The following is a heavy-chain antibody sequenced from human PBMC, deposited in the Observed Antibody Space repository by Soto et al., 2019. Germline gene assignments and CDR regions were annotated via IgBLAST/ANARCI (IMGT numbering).Heavy chain of an antibody. V-gene: IGHV4-34*01. CDR1: GGSFSGYC. J-gene: IGHJ4*02. D-gene: IGHD3-22*01. Sequence: SETLSLTCAVYGGSFSGYCWSWIRQPPGKGLEWIGEINHSGSTNYNPSLKSRVTISVDTSKNQFSLKLSSVTAADTAVYYCARGLYYNSSGPFDYWGQGTLVTVSS. CDR2: INHSGST. CDR3: ARGLYYNSSGPFDY.